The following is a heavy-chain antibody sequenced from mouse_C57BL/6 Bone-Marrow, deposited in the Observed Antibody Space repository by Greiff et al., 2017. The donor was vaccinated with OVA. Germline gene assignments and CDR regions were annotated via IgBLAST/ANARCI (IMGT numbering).Heavy chain of an antibody. CDR2: IDPSDSYT. D-gene: IGHD1-1*01. J-gene: IGHJ1*03. CDR3: ARFLDYYGSSYWDFDV. V-gene: IGHV1-69*01. Sequence: VQLQQPGAELVMPGASVKLSCKASGYTFTSYWMHWVKQRPGQGLEWIGEIDPSDSYTNYNQKFKGKSTLTVDKSSSTAYMQLSSLTSEDSAVYYCARFLDYYGSSYWDFDVWGTGTTVTVSS. CDR1: GYTFTSYW.